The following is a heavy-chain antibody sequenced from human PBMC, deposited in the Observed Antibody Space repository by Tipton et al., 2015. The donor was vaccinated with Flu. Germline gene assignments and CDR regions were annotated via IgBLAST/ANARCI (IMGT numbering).Heavy chain of an antibody. J-gene: IGHJ4*02. Sequence: VQSGGSLRLSCAASGFTFSSYYMSWIRQAPGKGLEWVSYITSGGYDMYYADSVKGRFTISRDNAKNSLYLQLNSLRPEDTAIYYCARGGWASDTNNLLDYWGQGTLVTVSS. V-gene: IGHV3-11*01. CDR3: ARGGWASDTNNLLDY. D-gene: IGHD1/OR15-1a*01. CDR2: ITSGGYDM. CDR1: GFTFSSYY.